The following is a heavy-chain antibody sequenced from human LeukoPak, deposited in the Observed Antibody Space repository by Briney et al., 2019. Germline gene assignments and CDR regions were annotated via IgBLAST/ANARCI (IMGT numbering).Heavy chain of an antibody. CDR1: GGSIGYHY. J-gene: IGHJ3*02. D-gene: IGHD6-19*01. Sequence: SETLSLTCTVSGGSIGYHYWSWIRQPPGKGLEWIGYVYYSAETSYNPSLKSRVTISVDTSKNQFSLKWTSVTAADTAVYYCVRGTLQWLDAFDIWGQGTMVTVSS. CDR3: VRGTLQWLDAFDI. CDR2: VYYSAET. V-gene: IGHV4-59*11.